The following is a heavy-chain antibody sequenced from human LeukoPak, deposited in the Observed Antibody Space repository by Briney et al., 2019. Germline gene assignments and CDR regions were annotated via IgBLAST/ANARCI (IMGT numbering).Heavy chain of an antibody. CDR1: GYTFTSYD. CDR3: ARGKKSTYYDFWSGYQDYGMDV. D-gene: IGHD3-3*01. CDR2: MNPNSGNT. Sequence: ASVKVSCKASGYTFTSYDINWVRQATGQGLEWMGWMNPNSGNTGYAQKFQGRDTMTRNTSISTAYMELSSLRSEDTAVYYCARGKKSTYYDFWSGYQDYGMDVWGQGTTVTVSS. V-gene: IGHV1-8*01. J-gene: IGHJ6*02.